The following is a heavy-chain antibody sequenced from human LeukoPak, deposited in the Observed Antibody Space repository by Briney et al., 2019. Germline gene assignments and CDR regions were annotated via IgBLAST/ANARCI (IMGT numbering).Heavy chain of an antibody. CDR2: IVVGSGNT. V-gene: IGHV1-58*02. CDR1: GFTFTSSA. CDR3: AASATGYDFWTPFDP. J-gene: IGHJ5*02. D-gene: IGHD3-3*01. Sequence: ASVKVSCKASGFTFTSSAMQWVRQARGQRLEWIGWIVVGSGNTNYAQNFQERVTITRDMSTSTAYMELSSLRSEDTAVYYCAASATGYDFWTPFDPWGQGTLVTVSS.